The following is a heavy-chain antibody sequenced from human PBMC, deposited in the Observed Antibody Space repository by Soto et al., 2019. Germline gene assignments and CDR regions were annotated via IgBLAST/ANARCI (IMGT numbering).Heavy chain of an antibody. D-gene: IGHD5-12*01. V-gene: IGHV4-34*01. J-gene: IGHJ6*02. Sequence: PSETLSLTCAVYGGSFSGYYWSWLRQPPGKGLEWIGEINHSRSTNYNPSLKSRVTISVDTSKNQFSLKLSSVTAADTAVYYCARDLHRGRGYSGYDLGYYYYGMDVWAQGTTVT. CDR1: GGSFSGYY. CDR2: INHSRST. CDR3: ARDLHRGRGYSGYDLGYYYYGMDV.